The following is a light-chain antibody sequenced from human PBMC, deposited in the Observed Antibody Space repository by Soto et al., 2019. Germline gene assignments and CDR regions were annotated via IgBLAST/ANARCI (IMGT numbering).Light chain of an antibody. Sequence: ETVLTQSPATPSSAPGESATLSRRASQTISNKLAWYQHKPGQAPRLLIYDTSNRATGIPARFSGSGSGTDFTLTISRLEPEDLAVYYCQQCGSSPLTLGQGTKVDIK. CDR2: DTS. J-gene: IGKJ1*01. CDR1: QTISNK. V-gene: IGKV3-11*01. CDR3: QQCGSSPLT.